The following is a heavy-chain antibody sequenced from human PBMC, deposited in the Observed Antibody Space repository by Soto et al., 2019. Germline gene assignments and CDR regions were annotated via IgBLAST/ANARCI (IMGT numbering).Heavy chain of an antibody. Sequence: SETLSLTCTFSGGSISISSYDWGWIRQPPGKGLEWIGSIYYSGSTYYNPSLKSRVTISVDTSKNQFSLKLSSVTAADTAVYYCARRGYYYGMDVWGQGTPVTVSS. CDR2: IYYSGST. CDR1: GGSISISSYD. J-gene: IGHJ6*02. CDR3: ARRGYYYGMDV. V-gene: IGHV4-39*01.